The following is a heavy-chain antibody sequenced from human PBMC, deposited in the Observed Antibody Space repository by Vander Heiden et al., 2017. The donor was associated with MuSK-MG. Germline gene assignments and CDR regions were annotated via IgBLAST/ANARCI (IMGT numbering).Heavy chain of an antibody. D-gene: IGHD2-8*02. Sequence: QLQLQESGPGLVKPSETLSLTCTVSGGSISSSSYYWGWIRQPPGRGLEWIGNIYYSGSTYYNSSLKSRVTISGDTSKNQFSLRLNSVTAADTAVYYCARLRRYGWEPASVDYWGQGTLVTVSS. V-gene: IGHV4-39*01. J-gene: IGHJ4*02. CDR1: GGSISSSSYY. CDR2: IYYSGST. CDR3: ARLRRYGWEPASVDY.